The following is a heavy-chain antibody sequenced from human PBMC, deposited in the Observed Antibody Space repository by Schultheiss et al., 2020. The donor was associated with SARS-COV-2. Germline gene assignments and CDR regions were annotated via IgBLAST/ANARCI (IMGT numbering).Heavy chain of an antibody. CDR3: AKTSYTVVNSPMNFDY. V-gene: IGHV4-34*01. D-gene: IGHD4-23*01. CDR2: IYHSGST. Sequence: TLSLTCAVYGGSFSGYCWSWIRQPPGKGLEWIGEIYHSGSTNYNPSLKSRVTISVDKSKNQFSLKLSSVTAADTAVYYCAKTSYTVVNSPMNFDYWGQGTLVTVSS. J-gene: IGHJ4*02. CDR1: GGSFSGYC.